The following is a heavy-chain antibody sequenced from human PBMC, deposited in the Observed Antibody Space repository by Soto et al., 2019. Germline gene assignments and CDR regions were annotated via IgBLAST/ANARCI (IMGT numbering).Heavy chain of an antibody. J-gene: IGHJ6*02. D-gene: IGHD6-13*01. CDR1: GGSFSGYY. V-gene: IGHV4-34*01. CDR3: ARNKREGQQLVRRGTGGMDV. Sequence: PSETLSLTCAVYGGSFSGYYWSWIRQPPGKGLEWIGEINHSGSTNYNPSLKSRVTISVDTSKNQFSLKLSSVTAADTAVYYCARNKREGQQLVRRGTGGMDVWGQGTTVTV. CDR2: INHSGST.